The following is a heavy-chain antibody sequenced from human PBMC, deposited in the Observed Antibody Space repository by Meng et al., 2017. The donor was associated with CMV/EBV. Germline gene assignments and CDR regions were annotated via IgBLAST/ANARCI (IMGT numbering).Heavy chain of an antibody. J-gene: IGHJ4*02. CDR1: GFTFSSYA. CDR2: IAYDGSNK. Sequence: GESLKISCAASGFTFSSYAMHWVRQAPGKGLEWVAVIAYDGSNKYYADSVKGRFTISRDNSKNTLYLQMNSLRAEDTAVYYCARETEWDLLWFGGYLDYWGQGTLVTVSS. D-gene: IGHD3-10*01. CDR3: ARETEWDLLWFGGYLDY. V-gene: IGHV3-30*04.